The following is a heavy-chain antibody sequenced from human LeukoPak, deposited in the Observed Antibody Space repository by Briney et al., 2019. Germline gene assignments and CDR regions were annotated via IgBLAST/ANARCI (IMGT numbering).Heavy chain of an antibody. CDR1: GFTFSSYS. V-gene: IGHV3-21*01. CDR3: ARDLGGLELPDY. J-gene: IGHJ4*02. CDR2: ISSSSSYI. Sequence: GGSLRLSCAASGFTFSSYSMNWVRQAPGKGLEWVSSISSSSSYIYYADSVKGRFTISRDNAKNSLYLQMNSLRAEDTAVYYCARDLGGLELPDYWGQGTLVTVSS. D-gene: IGHD1-7*01.